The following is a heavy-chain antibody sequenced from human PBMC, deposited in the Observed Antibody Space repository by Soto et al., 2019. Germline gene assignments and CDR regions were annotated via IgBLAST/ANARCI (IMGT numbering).Heavy chain of an antibody. D-gene: IGHD2-8*01. J-gene: IGHJ6*02. Sequence: PGESLKISCKGSGYSFTSYWIRWVRQMPGKGLEWMGRIDPSDSYTNYSPSFQGHVTISADKSISTAYLQWSSLKASDTAMYYCASNDGLKHDYGMDVWGQGTTVTVSS. CDR2: IDPSDSYT. CDR3: ASNDGLKHDYGMDV. CDR1: GYSFTSYW. V-gene: IGHV5-10-1*01.